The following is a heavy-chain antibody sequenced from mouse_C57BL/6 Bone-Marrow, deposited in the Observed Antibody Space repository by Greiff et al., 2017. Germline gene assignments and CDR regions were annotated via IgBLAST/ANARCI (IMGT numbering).Heavy chain of an antibody. CDR3: ASYYGSSYYFDY. D-gene: IGHD1-1*01. CDR2: IDPSDSYT. CDR1: GYTFTSYW. Sequence: VQLQQPGAELVRPGTSVKMSCKASGYTFTSYWMHWVKQRPGQGLEWIGVIDPSDSYTNYTQKFKGKATVTVDTSSSTAYMQLSSLTSEDSAVYYCASYYGSSYYFDYWGQGTTLTVSS. J-gene: IGHJ2*01. V-gene: IGHV1-59*01.